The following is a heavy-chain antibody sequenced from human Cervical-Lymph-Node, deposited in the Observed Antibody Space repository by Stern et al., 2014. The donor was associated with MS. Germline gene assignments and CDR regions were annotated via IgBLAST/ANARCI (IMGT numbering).Heavy chain of an antibody. CDR1: GYTLTELS. V-gene: IGHV1-24*01. Sequence: VQLVESGAEVKKPGASVKVSCKVSGYTLTELSMHWVRQAPGQGFEWMGGFDPEDGETIYAQKFQGRVTMTEDTSTDTAYMELSSLRSEDTAVYYCATDRDDFRSGYSAPTKGYGLDVWGQGTTVTVTS. J-gene: IGHJ6*02. CDR2: FDPEDGET. D-gene: IGHD3-3*01. CDR3: ATDRDDFRSGYSAPTKGYGLDV.